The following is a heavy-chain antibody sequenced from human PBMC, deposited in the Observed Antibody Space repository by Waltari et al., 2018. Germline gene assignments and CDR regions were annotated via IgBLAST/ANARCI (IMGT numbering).Heavy chain of an antibody. CDR3: AIAGAGNFDL. CDR1: GYTFSDSK. CDR2: IDPSDSST. D-gene: IGHD6-19*01. Sequence: EVQLVQSGVEVKKPGESLRISCKGSGYTFSDSKNTWVRQMPGKGLEWMGSIDPSDSSTNYSPSFQGHVTISLDKSISTAYLQWNSLEASDTAIFYCAIAGAGNFDLWGRGTLVTVSS. J-gene: IGHJ2*01. V-gene: IGHV5-10-1*03.